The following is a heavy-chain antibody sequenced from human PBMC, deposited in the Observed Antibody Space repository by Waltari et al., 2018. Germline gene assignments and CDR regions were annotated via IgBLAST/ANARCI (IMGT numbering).Heavy chain of an antibody. V-gene: IGHV1-69*05. J-gene: IGHJ5*02. CDR3: AREAVGESWFDP. CDR1: GGTFSSYA. Sequence: QVQLVQSGAAVKKPGSSVKVSCKASGGTFSSYAISWVRQAPVQGLEWMGGIIPIFGTVNYAQTFQGRVTITTDESTSTAYMGLSSLRSEDTAVYYCAREAVGESWFDPGGPGTLVTVSS. D-gene: IGHD1-26*01. CDR2: IIPIFGTV.